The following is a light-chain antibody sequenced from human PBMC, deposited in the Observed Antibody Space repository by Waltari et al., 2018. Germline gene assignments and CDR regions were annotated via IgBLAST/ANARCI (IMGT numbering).Light chain of an antibody. Sequence: QSVLTQPPSASGTPGQRVTISCSGSSANIGSNPVNWYQQLPGTAPKLLNINNSQRPSGVPDRFSGSKSGTSASLAISGLLSDDEAEYYCAAWDDSLSGYVFGTGTNVSVL. J-gene: IGLJ1*01. CDR2: NNS. V-gene: IGLV1-44*01. CDR3: AAWDDSLSGYV. CDR1: SANIGSNP.